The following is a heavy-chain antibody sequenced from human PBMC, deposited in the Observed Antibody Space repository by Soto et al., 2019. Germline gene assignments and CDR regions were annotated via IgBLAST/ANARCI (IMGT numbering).Heavy chain of an antibody. Sequence: PGGSLRLSCAASGFTFSSYSMNWVRQAPGKGLEWVSYISSSSSTIYYADSVKGRFTISRDNAKNSLYLQMNSLRDEDTAVYYCASWGHIVPVSPTDFDHWGEGTLVTVSS. D-gene: IGHD2-21*01. J-gene: IGHJ4*02. CDR3: ASWGHIVPVSPTDFDH. V-gene: IGHV3-48*02. CDR2: ISSSSSTI. CDR1: GFTFSSYS.